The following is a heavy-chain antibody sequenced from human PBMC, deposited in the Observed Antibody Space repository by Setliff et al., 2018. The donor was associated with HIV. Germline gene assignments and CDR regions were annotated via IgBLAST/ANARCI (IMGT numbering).Heavy chain of an antibody. CDR2: INHSGST. Sequence: SETLSLTCAVYGGSFSGYYWSWIRQPPGKGLEWIGEINHSGSTNYNPSLKSRVTISVDTSKNQFSLKLSSVTAADTAVYYCARGHGYYDYVGGSYRSYYFDYWGQGTLVTVSS. CDR1: GGSFSGYY. CDR3: ARGHGYYDYVGGSYRSYYFDY. D-gene: IGHD3-16*02. V-gene: IGHV4-34*01. J-gene: IGHJ4*02.